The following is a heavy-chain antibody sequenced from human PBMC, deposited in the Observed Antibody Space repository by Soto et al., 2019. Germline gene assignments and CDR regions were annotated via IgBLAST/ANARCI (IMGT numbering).Heavy chain of an antibody. V-gene: IGHV4-59*01. Sequence: SETLSLTCTVSGGSISSYYWSWIRRPPGKGLGWIGYIYYSGSTNYNPSLKSRVTISVDTSKNQFSLKLSSVTAADTAVYYCARAKAVAGIVRYYYYGMDVWGQGTTVTVSS. CDR1: GGSISSYY. D-gene: IGHD6-19*01. J-gene: IGHJ6*02. CDR3: ARAKAVAGIVRYYYYGMDV. CDR2: IYYSGST.